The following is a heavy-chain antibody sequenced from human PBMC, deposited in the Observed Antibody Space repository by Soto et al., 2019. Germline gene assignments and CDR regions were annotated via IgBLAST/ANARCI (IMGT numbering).Heavy chain of an antibody. CDR3: AWTYSSSWYWFDP. CDR2: IFSNDEK. CDR1: GFSLSNAGLG. J-gene: IGHJ5*02. Sequence: QVTVKESGPVLVKPTETLTLTCTVSGFSLSNAGLGVSWIRQPPGKALEWLAHIFSNDEKSYSTSLKSRLTISKDPSKSQVVLIMTNMAPVDTATYYCAWTYSSSWYWFDPWGQGTLVTVSS. V-gene: IGHV2-26*01. D-gene: IGHD6-13*01.